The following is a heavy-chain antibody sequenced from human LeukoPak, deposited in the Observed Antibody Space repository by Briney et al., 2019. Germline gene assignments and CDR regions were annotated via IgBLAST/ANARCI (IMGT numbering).Heavy chain of an antibody. Sequence: SQTLSLTCTVSGGSISSGGYYWSWIRQHPGKGLEWIGYIYYSGSTYYNPSLKSRVTISVDTSKNQFSLKLSSVTAADTAVYYCARREQWLDDAFDIWGQGTMVTVSS. CDR1: GGSISSGGYY. CDR2: IYYSGST. D-gene: IGHD6-19*01. CDR3: ARREQWLDDAFDI. V-gene: IGHV4-31*03. J-gene: IGHJ3*02.